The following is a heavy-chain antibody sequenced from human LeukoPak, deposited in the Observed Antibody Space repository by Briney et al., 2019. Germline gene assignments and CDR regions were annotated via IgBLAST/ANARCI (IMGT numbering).Heavy chain of an antibody. CDR1: GFSFSTHD. CDR3: AKKPATIKFPFDI. Sequence: PGGSLRLSCVGSGFSFSTHDMGWVRQTPGKGLEWVSAISTTGGYTEDADSVKGRFTISRDNSQNTLFLQMHSLRAEDTAVYYCAKKPATIKFPFDIWGQGTLVTVSP. CDR2: ISTTGGYT. D-gene: IGHD5-24*01. J-gene: IGHJ4*02. V-gene: IGHV3-23*01.